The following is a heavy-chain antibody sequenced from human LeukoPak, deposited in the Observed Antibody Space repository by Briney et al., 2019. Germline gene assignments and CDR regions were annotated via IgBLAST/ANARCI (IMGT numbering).Heavy chain of an antibody. J-gene: IGHJ4*02. CDR2: ISYSGST. Sequence: SETLSLTCTVPGGSISSYYWSWIRQPPGKGLEWIGYISYSGSTSYNPSLKSRVSISVDTTKNQFSLKLNSVTAADTAVYFCARHGSGTYDYWGQGTLVTVSS. CDR1: GGSISSYY. CDR3: ARHGSGTYDY. D-gene: IGHD1-26*01. V-gene: IGHV4-59*08.